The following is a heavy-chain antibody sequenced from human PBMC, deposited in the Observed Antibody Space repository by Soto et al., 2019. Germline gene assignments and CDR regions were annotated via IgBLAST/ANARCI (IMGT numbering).Heavy chain of an antibody. CDR1: GDSVSSFYW. CDR2: IFHSGSA. D-gene: IGHD2-15*01. CDR3: ARGCSSCLIGFDV. J-gene: IGHJ3*01. Sequence: QVQLQESGPGLVKPSGTLSLTCAVTGDSVSSFYWWSWVRQSPGKGLEWIGEIFHSGSATYNPSLKSRVNISLDKSKTHFSLNLDSVTASDTAVYFCARGCSSCLIGFDVLGPVTMVTVSS. V-gene: IGHV4-4*02.